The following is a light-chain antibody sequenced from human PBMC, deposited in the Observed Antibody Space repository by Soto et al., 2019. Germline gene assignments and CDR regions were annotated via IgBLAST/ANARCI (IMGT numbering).Light chain of an antibody. CDR2: GAS. Sequence: EIVMTQSPATLSVSPGERATLSCRASQSVSSNLAWYQQKPGQAPRLLIYGASTRATGIPARFSGSGSGTEFTHTISSLKSEDFALYYCQQYNNWPPWTFGQGTKVEIK. CDR1: QSVSSN. J-gene: IGKJ1*01. V-gene: IGKV3-15*01. CDR3: QQYNNWPPWT.